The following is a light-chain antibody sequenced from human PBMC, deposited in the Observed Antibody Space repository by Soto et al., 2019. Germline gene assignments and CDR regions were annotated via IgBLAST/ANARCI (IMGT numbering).Light chain of an antibody. J-gene: IGKJ1*01. Sequence: IQMTQAPSTLSVDLGDRGTITYRASQSISSWLAWYQQKPGKAPKLLIYDASSLESGVPSRFSGSGSGTEITLTISSLRPESWATCCTHHRYSAPWTFGDGTKVDIK. CDR1: QSISSW. CDR3: HHRYSAPWT. CDR2: DAS. V-gene: IGKV1-5*01.